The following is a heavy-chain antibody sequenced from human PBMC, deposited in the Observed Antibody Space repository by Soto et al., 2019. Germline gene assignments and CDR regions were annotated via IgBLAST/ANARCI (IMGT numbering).Heavy chain of an antibody. Sequence: ASVKVSCKASGYTFTSYYMHWVRQAPGQGLEWMGIINPSGGSTSYAQKFQGRVTMTRDTSTSTVYMELSSLRSEDTAVYYCAKDRNPYYDILTGYRPERNWFDPWGQGTLVTVSS. D-gene: IGHD3-9*01. J-gene: IGHJ5*02. CDR1: GYTFTSYY. V-gene: IGHV1-46*01. CDR2: INPSGGST. CDR3: AKDRNPYYDILTGYRPERNWFDP.